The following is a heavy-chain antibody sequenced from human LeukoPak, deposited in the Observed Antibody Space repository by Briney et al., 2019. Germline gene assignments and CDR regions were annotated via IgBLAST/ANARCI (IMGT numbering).Heavy chain of an antibody. Sequence: GGSLRLSCAASGFTFSSYAMSWVRQAPGKGLEWVSAISGSGGSTYYADSVKGRFTISGDNSKNTLYLQMNSLRAEDTAVYYCATPAPGYSYGYWDYYGMDVWGQGTTVTVSS. CDR2: ISGSGGST. D-gene: IGHD5-18*01. CDR3: ATPAPGYSYGYWDYYGMDV. V-gene: IGHV3-23*01. CDR1: GFTFSSYA. J-gene: IGHJ6*02.